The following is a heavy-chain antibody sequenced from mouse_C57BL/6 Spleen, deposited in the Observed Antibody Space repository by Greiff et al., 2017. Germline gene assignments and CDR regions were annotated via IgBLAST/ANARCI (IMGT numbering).Heavy chain of an antibody. Sequence: VQLQQPGAELVKPGASVKLSCKASGYTFTSYWMHWVKQRPGQGLEWIGMIHPNSGSTNYNEKFKSKATLTVDKSSSTAYMQLSSLTSEDSAVYCCARFTTVPYAMDYWGQGTSVTVSS. CDR1: GYTFTSYW. CDR2: IHPNSGST. CDR3: ARFTTVPYAMDY. V-gene: IGHV1-64*01. J-gene: IGHJ4*01. D-gene: IGHD1-1*01.